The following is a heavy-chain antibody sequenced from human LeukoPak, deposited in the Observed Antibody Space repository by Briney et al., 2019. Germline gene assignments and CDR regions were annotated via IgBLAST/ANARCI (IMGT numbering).Heavy chain of an antibody. CDR1: GGSISSSSYY. V-gene: IGHV4-39*01. CDR2: IYYSGST. Sequence: SETLSLTCTVSGGSISSSSYYWGWIRQPPGKGLEWIGSIYYSGSTYYNPSLKSRVTISVDTSKNQFSLKLSSVTAADTAVYYCARTNSGSYPYYFDYWGQGTLVTVSS. CDR3: ARTNSGSYPYYFDY. D-gene: IGHD1-26*01. J-gene: IGHJ4*02.